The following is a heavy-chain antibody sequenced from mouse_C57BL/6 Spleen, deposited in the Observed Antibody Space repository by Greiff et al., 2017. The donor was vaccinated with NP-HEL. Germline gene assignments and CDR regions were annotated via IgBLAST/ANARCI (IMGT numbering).Heavy chain of an antibody. CDR2: MRNKANGYTT. J-gene: IGHJ2*01. CDR1: GFTFTDYY. CDR3: ARQLTGTLDY. D-gene: IGHD4-1*01. V-gene: IGHV7-3*01. Sequence: EGRRGEGGGGLVQPGGSLSLSCAASGFTFTDYYMSWVRQPPGKALEWLGFMRNKANGYTTEYSASVKGRFTISRDNSQSILYLQMNALRAEDSATYYCARQLTGTLDYWGQGTTLTVSS.